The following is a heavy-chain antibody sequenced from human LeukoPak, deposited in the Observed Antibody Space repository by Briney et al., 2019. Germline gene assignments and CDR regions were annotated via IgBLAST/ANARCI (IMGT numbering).Heavy chain of an antibody. CDR3: ARWTTELDY. V-gene: IGHV1-3*01. D-gene: IGHD1-14*01. CDR2: INADNGNT. Sequence: ASVKVSCTASGGTFSSYAISWVRQAPGQRLEWMGWINADNGNTKYSQKFQGRVTITRDTSASTAYMELSSLRSEDTAVYYCARWTTELDYWGQGTLVTVSS. J-gene: IGHJ4*02. CDR1: GGTFSSYA.